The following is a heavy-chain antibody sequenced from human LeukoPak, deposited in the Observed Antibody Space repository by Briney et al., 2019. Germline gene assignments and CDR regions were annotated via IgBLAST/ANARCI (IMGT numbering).Heavy chain of an antibody. CDR3: ARGGYGHILNPYYFDY. J-gene: IGHJ4*02. CDR2: INHSGST. CDR1: GGSFSGYY. Sequence: PSETLSLTCAVYGGSFSGYYWGWIRQPPGKGLEWIGEINHSGSTNYNPSLKSRVTISVDTSKNQFSLKLSSVTAADTAVYYCARGGYGHILNPYYFDYWGQGTLVTVSS. D-gene: IGHD5-12*01. V-gene: IGHV4-34*01.